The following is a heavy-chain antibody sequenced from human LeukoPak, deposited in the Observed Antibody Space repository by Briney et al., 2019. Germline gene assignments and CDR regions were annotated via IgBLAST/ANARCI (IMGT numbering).Heavy chain of an antibody. CDR1: GYTFTSYD. J-gene: IGHJ4*02. CDR3: ARSGFSNTFPLDY. Sequence: GASVKVSCKASGYTFTSYDINWVRQATGQGLEWMGWMNPDSGNTGYAQKFQGRVTMTRDTSISTAYMELSSLRSEDTAVYYCARSGFSNTFPLDYWGQGTLVTVSS. V-gene: IGHV1-8*01. D-gene: IGHD2/OR15-2a*01. CDR2: MNPDSGNT.